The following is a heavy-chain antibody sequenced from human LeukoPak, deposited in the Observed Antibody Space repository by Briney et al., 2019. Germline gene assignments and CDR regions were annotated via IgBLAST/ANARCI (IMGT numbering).Heavy chain of an antibody. D-gene: IGHD3-22*01. Sequence: GGSLRLSCTVSGFTFSSYALHWVRQAPGKGLEWVAVLSYDGSNKYYAESVKGRFTISRDNSKNTLYLQMNSLRAEDTAVYYCARGYDDSSGYLPHLDHWGQGTLVTVSA. CDR2: LSYDGSNK. CDR3: ARGYDDSSGYLPHLDH. J-gene: IGHJ4*02. V-gene: IGHV3-30-3*01. CDR1: GFTFSSYA.